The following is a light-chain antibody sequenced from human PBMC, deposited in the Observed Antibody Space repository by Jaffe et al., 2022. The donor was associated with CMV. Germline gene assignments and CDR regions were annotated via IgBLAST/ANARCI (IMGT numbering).Light chain of an antibody. CDR1: SSDVGGYKF. J-gene: IGLJ1*01. V-gene: IGLV2-14*03. CDR3: SSYSSSSTLEV. Sequence: QSALTQPASVSGSPGQSITISCTGTSSDVGGYKFVSWFQQHPGKAPKLMIYDVSNRPSGISNRFSGSKSGNTASLTISGLQADDEADYYCSSYSSSSTLEVFGTGTKVTVL. CDR2: DVS.